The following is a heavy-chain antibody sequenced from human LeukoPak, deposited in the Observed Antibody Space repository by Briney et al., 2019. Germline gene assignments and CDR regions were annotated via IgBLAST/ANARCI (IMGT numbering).Heavy chain of an antibody. V-gene: IGHV3-11*06. J-gene: IGHJ6*04. CDR1: GFTFSDYY. CDR2: ISSSSSYT. D-gene: IGHD3-9*01. CDR3: ARTNYDTLTGPFYGMDV. Sequence: GGSLRLSCAASGFTFSDYYMSWIRQAPGKGLEWVSYISSSSSYTNYADSVKGRFTISRDNAKNSLYLQMNSLRAEDTAVYYCARTNYDTLTGPFYGMDVRGKGTTVTVSS.